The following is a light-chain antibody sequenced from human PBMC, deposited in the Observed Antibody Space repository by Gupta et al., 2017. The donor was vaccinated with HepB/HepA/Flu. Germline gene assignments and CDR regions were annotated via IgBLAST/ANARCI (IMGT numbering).Light chain of an antibody. CDR1: QDISDS. V-gene: IGKV1-9*01. CDR2: VAS. J-gene: IGKJ2*03. Sequence: DIQLTQSPSLLSASVGDRVTITCRASQDISDSLAWYQQKPGKAPKVLIYVASTLHGDVPSRFSGTGSGTEFTLTISSLQPEDFATYYCHHFYSFPPSFGLGTKVEIK. CDR3: HHFYSFPPS.